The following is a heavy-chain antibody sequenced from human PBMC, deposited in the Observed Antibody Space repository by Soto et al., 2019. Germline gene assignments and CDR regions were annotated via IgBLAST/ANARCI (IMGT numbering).Heavy chain of an antibody. V-gene: IGHV3-23*01. CDR3: AKGGGDSHRYGMYV. D-gene: IGHD2-21*02. CDR2: ISGSGGSI. CDR1: GFIFSSSA. J-gene: IGHJ6*02. Sequence: GGSLRLSCSASGFIFSSSAMNWVRQAPGKGLEWVSAISGSGGSIYYADSVKGRFTISRDNSKTTLYLQMDSLRAEDTAVYYCAKGGGDSHRYGMYVWGQGTTVTVSS.